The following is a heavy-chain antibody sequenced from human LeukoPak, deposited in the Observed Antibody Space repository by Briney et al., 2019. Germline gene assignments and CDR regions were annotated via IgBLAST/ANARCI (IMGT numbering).Heavy chain of an antibody. CDR1: GYTFTSYG. Sequence: ASVKVSCKASGYTFTSYGISWVRQAPGQGLEWMGWISAYNGNTNYAQKLQGRVTMTTDTSTSTAYMELRSLRSDDTAVYYCAISVHSGYDLRNYDYWGQGTLVTVSS. CDR2: ISAYNGNT. D-gene: IGHD5-12*01. J-gene: IGHJ4*02. CDR3: AISVHSGYDLRNYDY. V-gene: IGHV1-18*01.